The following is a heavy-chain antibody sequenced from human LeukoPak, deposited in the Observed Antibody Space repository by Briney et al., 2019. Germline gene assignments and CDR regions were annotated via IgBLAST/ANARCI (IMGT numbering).Heavy chain of an antibody. CDR3: ARDQRGYYDFWSGR. CDR2: ISSSSSTI. D-gene: IGHD3-3*01. V-gene: IGHV3-48*01. J-gene: IGHJ4*02. CDR1: GFTFSSYS. Sequence: SGGSLRLSCAASGFTFSSYSMNWVRQAPGKGLEWVSYISSSSSTIYYADSVKGRFTISRDNAKNSLYLQMNSLRAEDTAVYYCARDQRGYYDFWSGRRGQGTLVTVSS.